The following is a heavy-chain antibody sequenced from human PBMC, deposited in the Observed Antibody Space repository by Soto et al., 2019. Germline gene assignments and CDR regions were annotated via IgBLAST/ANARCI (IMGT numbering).Heavy chain of an antibody. CDR2: INSDGSST. Sequence: VQLVESGGGLVQPGGSLRLSCAASGFTFSRYWMHWVRQAPGKGLVWVSRINSDGSSTSYADSVKGRFTISRDNAKNTLYLQMNSLRAEDTAVYYCASWFRFAYYYYFMDVWGKGTTVTVSS. D-gene: IGHD3-10*01. V-gene: IGHV3-74*01. CDR1: GFTFSRYW. CDR3: ASWFRFAYYYYFMDV. J-gene: IGHJ6*03.